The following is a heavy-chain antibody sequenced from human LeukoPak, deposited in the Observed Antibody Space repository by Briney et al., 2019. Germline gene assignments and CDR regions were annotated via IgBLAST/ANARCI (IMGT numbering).Heavy chain of an antibody. V-gene: IGHV1-69*05. D-gene: IGHD3-22*01. Sequence: SVKVSCKASGGTFSSYAISWVRQAPGQGLEWMGRIIPIFGTANYAQKFQGRVTITTDESTSTAYMELSSLRSEDTAVYYCARSNYYDSSGYYPYWGQGILVTVSS. CDR1: GGTFSSYA. CDR3: ARSNYYDSSGYYPY. CDR2: IIPIFGTA. J-gene: IGHJ4*02.